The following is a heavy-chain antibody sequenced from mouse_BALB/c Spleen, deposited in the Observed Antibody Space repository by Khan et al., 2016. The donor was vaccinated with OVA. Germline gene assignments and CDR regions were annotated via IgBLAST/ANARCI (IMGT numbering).Heavy chain of an antibody. Sequence: VQLQESGPGLVAPSQSLSITCTVSGFSLTSHGVHWVRQPPGKGLEWLGVIWADGSTNYNSALMSRLSISKDSSKSQVFLKMNSLQTDDTAMYYCARNREPDYFDYWGQGTTLTVSS. CDR1: GFSLTSHG. J-gene: IGHJ2*01. CDR2: IWADGST. CDR3: ARNREPDYFDY. V-gene: IGHV2-9*02.